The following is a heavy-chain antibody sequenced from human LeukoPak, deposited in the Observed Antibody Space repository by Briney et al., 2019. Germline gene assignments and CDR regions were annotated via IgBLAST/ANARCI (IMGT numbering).Heavy chain of an antibody. Sequence: SETLSLTCTVSGGSINSYWSWIRQPAGKGLEWIGRISGSGTITYNPALQSRLSISIDTSKNQFSLKLMFVTAADTAVYYCARDSGTTGEAKFDPWGQGTLVTVSS. V-gene: IGHV4-4*07. CDR2: ISGSGTI. D-gene: IGHD3-10*01. CDR1: GGSINSY. J-gene: IGHJ5*02. CDR3: ARDSGTTGEAKFDP.